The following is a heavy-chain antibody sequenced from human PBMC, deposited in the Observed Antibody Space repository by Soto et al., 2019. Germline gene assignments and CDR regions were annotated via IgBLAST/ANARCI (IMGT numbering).Heavy chain of an antibody. CDR3: ARNLPLFYCSGGSCYSWGAFDI. CDR1: GYTFTCYD. CDR2: MNPNSGNT. Sequence: AASVKVSCKASGYTFTCYDINWVRQATGQGLEWMGWMNPNSGNTGYAQKFQGRVTMTRNTSISTAYMELSSLRSEDTAVYYCARNLPLFYCSGGSCYSWGAFDIWGQGTMVTVSS. D-gene: IGHD2-15*01. V-gene: IGHV1-8*01. J-gene: IGHJ3*02.